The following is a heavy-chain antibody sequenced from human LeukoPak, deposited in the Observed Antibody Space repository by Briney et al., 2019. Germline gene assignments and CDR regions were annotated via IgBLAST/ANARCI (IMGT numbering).Heavy chain of an antibody. CDR3: ASGAYYYDSSGSSWYSDL. CDR2: IYHSGST. Sequence: SGTLSLPCAVSGGSISSSNWWSWVRQPPGKGLEWIGEIYHSGSTNYNPSLKSRVTISVDKSKNQFSLKLSSVTAADTAVYYCASGAYYYDSSGSSWYSDLWGRGTLVTVSS. CDR1: GGSISSSNW. V-gene: IGHV4-4*02. J-gene: IGHJ2*01. D-gene: IGHD3-22*01.